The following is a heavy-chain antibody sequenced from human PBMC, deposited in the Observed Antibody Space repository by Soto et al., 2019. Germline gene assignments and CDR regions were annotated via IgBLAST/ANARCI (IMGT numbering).Heavy chain of an antibody. D-gene: IGHD4-4*01. Sequence: QVQLVESGGGVVQPGRSLRLSCAASGFTFGSYNMHWVRQAPGEGLEWLTLISYDGNNKYYADSVKGRFTVSRDNSKNPVYLQVNSLRAEDTAVYYCAKDGGYSNGHPLENWGQGTLVNVSS. CDR1: GFTFGSYN. V-gene: IGHV3-30*18. CDR2: ISYDGNNK. J-gene: IGHJ4*02. CDR3: AKDGGYSNGHPLEN.